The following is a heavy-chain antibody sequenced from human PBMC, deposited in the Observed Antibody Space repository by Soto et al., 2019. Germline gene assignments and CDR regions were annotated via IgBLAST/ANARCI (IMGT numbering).Heavy chain of an antibody. V-gene: IGHV3-33*01. CDR1: GFTFSGYG. CDR3: ASSLRGYCSGGSCYSGDY. Sequence: QVQLVESGGGVVQPGRSLRLSCAASGFTFSGYGMHWVRQAPGKGLEWVAVIWYDGSNKYYADSVKGRLTISRDNSKNTLYLQMNSLRAEDTAVYYCASSLRGYCSGGSCYSGDYWGQGTLVTVSS. D-gene: IGHD2-15*01. J-gene: IGHJ4*02. CDR2: IWYDGSNK.